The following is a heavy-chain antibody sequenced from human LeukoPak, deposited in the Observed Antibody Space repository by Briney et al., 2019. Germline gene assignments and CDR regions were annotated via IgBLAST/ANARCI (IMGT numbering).Heavy chain of an antibody. CDR1: GVSISSFNYY. Sequence: PSETLSLTCIVSGVSISSFNYYWGWIRQPPGKGLEWIGSIFYTGTTYYNPSLQSRVTISMDTSKNQFSLKVASVAATDTAVYYCARRRSGQLYDHWGQGTLVTVSS. D-gene: IGHD6-6*01. V-gene: IGHV4-39*01. CDR2: IFYTGTT. J-gene: IGHJ4*02. CDR3: ARRRSGQLYDH.